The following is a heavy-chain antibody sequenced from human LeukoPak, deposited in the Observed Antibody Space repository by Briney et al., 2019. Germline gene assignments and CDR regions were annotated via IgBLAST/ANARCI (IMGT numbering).Heavy chain of an antibody. CDR3: ADSPRYDCGGYCGEY. D-gene: IGHD2-21*02. J-gene: IGHJ4*02. V-gene: IGHV3-48*03. CDR1: GFTFSSYE. CDR2: ISSSGSTI. Sequence: GGSLRLSCAASGFTFSSYEMNRVRQAPGKGLEWVSYISSSGSTIYYADSVKGRFTISRDNAKNSLYLQMNSLRAEDTAVYYCADSPRYDCGGYCGEYWGQGTLVTASS.